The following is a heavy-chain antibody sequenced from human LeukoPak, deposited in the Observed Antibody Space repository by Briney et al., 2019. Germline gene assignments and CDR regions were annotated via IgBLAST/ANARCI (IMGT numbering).Heavy chain of an antibody. V-gene: IGHV3-23*01. CDR2: ISSSGGST. D-gene: IGHD3-22*01. CDR1: GFTFSSYA. J-gene: IGHJ4*02. CDR3: AREGTYYYDSSPYFDY. Sequence: GGSLRLSCAASGFTFSSYAMRWVRQAPGKGLEWVSAISSSGGSTYYADSVKGRFTISRDNSKNTLYLQTNSLRAEDTAVYYCAREGTYYYDSSPYFDYWGQGTLVTVSS.